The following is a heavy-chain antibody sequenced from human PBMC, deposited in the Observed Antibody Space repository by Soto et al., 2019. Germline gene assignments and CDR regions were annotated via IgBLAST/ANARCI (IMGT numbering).Heavy chain of an antibody. CDR2: IYYSGST. CDR3: AXYMVNPIDYYYAMDV. Sequence: PSETLSLTCTVSGGSIRSGDYYWSWIRQHPGKGLEWIGYIYYSGSTYYNPSLKSRVFISVDTSKNQFSLKLSSVTAADTAVYYCAXYMVNPIDYYYAMDVWGQGTTVTVSS. J-gene: IGHJ6*02. D-gene: IGHD5-18*01. V-gene: IGHV4-31*03. CDR1: GGSIRSGDYY.